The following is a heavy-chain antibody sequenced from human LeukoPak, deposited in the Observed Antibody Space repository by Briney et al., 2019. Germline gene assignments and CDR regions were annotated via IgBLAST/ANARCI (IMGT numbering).Heavy chain of an antibody. CDR2: INRDGSVE. D-gene: IGHD1-14*01. Sequence: PGGSLRLSCAASGFTFSSYWMSWVRQAPGRGLEWVASINRDGSVEKYVDSVQGRFTISRDNAKNTVYLQMNSLKDEDTGVYYCARDAAGLDYWGQGTLVTVSS. CDR1: GFTFSSYW. V-gene: IGHV3-7*01. J-gene: IGHJ4*02. CDR3: ARDAAGLDY.